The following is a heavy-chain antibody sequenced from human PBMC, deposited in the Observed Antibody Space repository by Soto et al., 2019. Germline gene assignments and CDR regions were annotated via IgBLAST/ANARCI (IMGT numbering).Heavy chain of an antibody. CDR2: ISYDGSNK. CDR1: GFTFSSYG. V-gene: IGHV3-30*03. Sequence: ESGGGVVQPGRSLRLSCAASGFTFSSYGMHWIRQAPGKGLEWVAVISYDGSNKYYADSVKGRFTISRDNSKNTLYLQMNSLRAEDTAVYYCCDAGFGEPEGDYYYGMDVWGQGTTVTVSS. D-gene: IGHD3-10*01. CDR3: CDAGFGEPEGDYYYGMDV. J-gene: IGHJ6*02.